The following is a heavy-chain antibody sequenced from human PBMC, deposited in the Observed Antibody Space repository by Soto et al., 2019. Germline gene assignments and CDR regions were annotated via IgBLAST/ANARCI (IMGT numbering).Heavy chain of an antibody. V-gene: IGHV1-69*13. Sequence: GASVKVSCKASGGTFSSYAISWVRQAPGQGLEWMGGIIPIFGTANYAQKFQGRVTITADESTSTAYMELSGLRSGDTAVYYCARGASKRRAFDIWGQGTMVTVSS. CDR3: ARGASKRRAFDI. CDR1: GGTFSSYA. CDR2: IIPIFGTA. J-gene: IGHJ3*02.